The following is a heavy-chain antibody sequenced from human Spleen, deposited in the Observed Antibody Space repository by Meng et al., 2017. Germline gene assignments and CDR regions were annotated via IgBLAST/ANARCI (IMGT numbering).Heavy chain of an antibody. Sequence: QVQWGGSGGDLVQPGGSLRLSCAASTFTFSSSYMAWIRQGPGEGMEWVAFISNTGDTKYYAASVKGRFTISRDNAKNSLYLQMNSLRVEDTAVYYCARVGGDSYGFPNDCWGQGTLVTVSS. CDR2: ISNTGDTK. D-gene: IGHD5-18*01. J-gene: IGHJ4*02. CDR3: ARVGGDSYGFPNDC. V-gene: IGHV3-11*01. CDR1: TFTFSSSY.